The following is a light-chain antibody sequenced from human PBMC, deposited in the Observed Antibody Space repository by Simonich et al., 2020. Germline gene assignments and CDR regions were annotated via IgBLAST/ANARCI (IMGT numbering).Light chain of an antibody. CDR1: SSDVGGYNY. V-gene: IGLV2-8*01. Sequence: QSALTQPPSASGSPGQSVTISCTGTSSDVGGYNYVSWYQQHPGKAPKLMIYEVSKRPSGVPDRFSGSKSGNTASLTTSGLQAEDEADYYCSSYTSSSTVVFGGGTKLTVL. J-gene: IGLJ2*01. CDR3: SSYTSSSTVV. CDR2: EVS.